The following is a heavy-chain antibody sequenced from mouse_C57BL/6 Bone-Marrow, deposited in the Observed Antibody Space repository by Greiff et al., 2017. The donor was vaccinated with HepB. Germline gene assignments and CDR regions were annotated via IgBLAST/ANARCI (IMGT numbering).Heavy chain of an antibody. CDR3: ARYKYGSNYWYFDV. V-gene: IGHV1-63*01. CDR1: GYTFTNYW. D-gene: IGHD1-1*01. CDR2: IYPGGGYT. Sequence: QVQLKESGAELVRPGTSVKMSCKASGYTFTNYWIGWAKQRPGHGLEWIGDIYPGGGYTNYTEKFKGKATLTADKSSSTAYMQFSSLTSEDTAIYYCARYKYGSNYWYFDVWGTGTTVTVSS. J-gene: IGHJ1*03.